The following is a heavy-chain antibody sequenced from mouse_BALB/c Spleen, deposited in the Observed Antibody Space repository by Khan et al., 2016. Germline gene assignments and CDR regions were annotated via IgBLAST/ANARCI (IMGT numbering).Heavy chain of an antibody. CDR2: ISYSGIT. CDR3: ARRGYYDYDFDY. V-gene: IGHV3-2*02. D-gene: IGHD2-4*01. CDR1: GYSITSDYA. J-gene: IGHJ2*01. Sequence: EVQLQESGPGLVKPSQSLSLTCTVTGYSITSDYAWSWIRQFPGNKLEWMGYISYSGITVYNPSLESRVSITRDTSKNQFFLQLSSVTIEDTATYYCARRGYYDYDFDYWGQGTTLTVSS.